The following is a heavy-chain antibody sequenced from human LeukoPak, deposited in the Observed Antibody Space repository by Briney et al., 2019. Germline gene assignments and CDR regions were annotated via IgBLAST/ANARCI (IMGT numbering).Heavy chain of an antibody. V-gene: IGHV4-38-2*02. CDR1: GYSISSGYY. J-gene: IGHJ6*03. CDR3: ARRGGDDYSNYYYYYMDV. CDR2: IYHSGST. Sequence: KASETLSLTCTVSGYSISSGYYWGWIRQPPGKGLEWIGSIYHSGSTYYNPSLKSRVTISVDTSKNQFSLKLSSVTAADTAVYYCARRGGDDYSNYYYYYMDVWGKGTTVTVSS. D-gene: IGHD4-11*01.